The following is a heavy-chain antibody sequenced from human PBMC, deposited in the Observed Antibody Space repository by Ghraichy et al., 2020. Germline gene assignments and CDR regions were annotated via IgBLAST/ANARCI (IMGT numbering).Heavy chain of an antibody. J-gene: IGHJ3*02. CDR2: ISSSSSTI. CDR3: ARGGFWAFYI. Sequence: GGSLRLSCAASGFTFRTYSMHWVRQAPGKGLEWVSYISSSSSTIYYADSVKGRFTISRDDAKNSLYLQMNSLTAEDTAVDYCARGGFWAFYIWGQGTMVTVSS. V-gene: IGHV3-48*01. CDR1: GFTFRTYS.